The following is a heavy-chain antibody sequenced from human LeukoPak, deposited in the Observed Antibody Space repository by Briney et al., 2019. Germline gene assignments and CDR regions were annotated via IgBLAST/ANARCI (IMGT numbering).Heavy chain of an antibody. V-gene: IGHV1-2*02. CDR3: ARDRVYCSSTSCYIYYYYMDV. D-gene: IGHD2-2*02. CDR1: GYTFTGYY. J-gene: IGHJ6*03. CDR2: INPNSGGT. Sequence: ASVKVSCKASGYTFTGYYMHWVRQAPGQGLEWMGWINPNSGGTNYAQKFQGRVTMTRDTSISTAYMELSRLRSDDTAVYYCARDRVYCSSTSCYIYYYYMDVWGKGTRSPSP.